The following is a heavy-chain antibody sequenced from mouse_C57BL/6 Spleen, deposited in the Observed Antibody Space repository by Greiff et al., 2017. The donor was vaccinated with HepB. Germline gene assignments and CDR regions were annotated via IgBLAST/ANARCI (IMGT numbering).Heavy chain of an antibody. CDR2: IDPSDSYT. V-gene: IGHV1-59*01. D-gene: IGHD3-2*02. J-gene: IGHJ3*01. Sequence: VQLQQPGAELVRPGTSVKLSCKASGYTFTSYWMHWVKQRPGQGLEWIGVIDPSDSYTNYNQKFKGKATLTVDPSSSTAYMQLSSLTSEDSAVYYCARGGGQLRPPWFAYWGQGTLVTVSA. CDR3: ARGGGQLRPPWFAY. CDR1: GYTFTSYW.